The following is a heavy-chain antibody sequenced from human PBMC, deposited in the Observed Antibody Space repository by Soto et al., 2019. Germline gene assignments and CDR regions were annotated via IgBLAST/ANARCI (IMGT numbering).Heavy chain of an antibody. V-gene: IGHV3-7*03. Sequence: PGGSLTLSCAASGFIFSNYWMSWVRQAPGKGLEWVANINQDGGQNYYVESEKGRFTLSSDNARNSLYLHMNSLRAGAPAMYYCARRGYSTSAFDYGGMGTLATFS. CDR2: INQDGGQN. J-gene: IGHJ4*02. D-gene: IGHD6-13*01. CDR3: ARRGYSTSAFDY. CDR1: GFIFSNYW.